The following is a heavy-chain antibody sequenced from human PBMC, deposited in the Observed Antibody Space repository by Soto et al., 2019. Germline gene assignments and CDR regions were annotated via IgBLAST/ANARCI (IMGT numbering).Heavy chain of an antibody. Sequence: GAPVKVSCKASGATFSSYAISWVRQAPGQGLEWMGGIIPIFGTANYAQKFQGRVTITADESTSTAYMELSSLRSEDTAVYYCARGHYDILTGYYRPYYYYGMDVWGQGTTVTVSS. D-gene: IGHD3-9*01. CDR1: GATFSSYA. V-gene: IGHV1-69*13. J-gene: IGHJ6*02. CDR3: ARGHYDILTGYYRPYYYYGMDV. CDR2: IIPIFGTA.